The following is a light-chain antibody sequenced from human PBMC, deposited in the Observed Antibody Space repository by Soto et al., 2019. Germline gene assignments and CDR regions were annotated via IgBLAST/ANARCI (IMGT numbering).Light chain of an antibody. J-gene: IGKJ1*01. V-gene: IGKV3-11*01. CDR1: QSVSSY. Sequence: EIVLTQSPATLSLSPGERATLSCRASQSVSSYLAWYQQKPGQAPRLLIYDASNRATGIPARFSGSGSGTDFTLTISSLEHDDFAVYYCQQRSNSWTFGQGTKVEIK. CDR3: QQRSNSWT. CDR2: DAS.